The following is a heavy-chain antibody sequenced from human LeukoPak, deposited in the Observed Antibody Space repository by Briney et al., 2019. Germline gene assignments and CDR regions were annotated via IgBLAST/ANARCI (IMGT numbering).Heavy chain of an antibody. J-gene: IGHJ4*02. Sequence: GGSLRLSCAASGFTFSSYAMHWVRQAPGKGLEYVSAISSNGGSTYYANSVKGRFTISRDNSKNTLNLQMGSLRAEDMAVYYCARDSRPLRLGELSSWYYFDYWGQGTLVTVSS. CDR1: GFTFSSYA. V-gene: IGHV3-64*01. CDR2: ISSNGGST. D-gene: IGHD3-16*02. CDR3: ARDSRPLRLGELSSWYYFDY.